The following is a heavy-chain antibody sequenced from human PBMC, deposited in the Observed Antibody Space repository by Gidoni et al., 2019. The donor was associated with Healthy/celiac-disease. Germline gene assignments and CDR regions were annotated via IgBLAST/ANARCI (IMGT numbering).Heavy chain of an antibody. D-gene: IGHD1-20*01. Sequence: QVQLVQSGAEVKKPGASVKVSCTASVYTFTGYYLHWVRQAPGKGREWMGWINPNRGGTNYAQKFQGRVTRTRDTSISTAYMELSRLRSDDTAVYYCARSVFGDDYGGYWGQGTLVTVSS. CDR2: INPNRGGT. CDR1: VYTFTGYY. J-gene: IGHJ4*02. CDR3: ARSVFGDDYGGY. V-gene: IGHV1-2*02.